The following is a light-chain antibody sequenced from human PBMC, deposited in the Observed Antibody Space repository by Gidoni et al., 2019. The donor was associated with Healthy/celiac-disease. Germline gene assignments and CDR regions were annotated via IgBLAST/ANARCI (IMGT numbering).Light chain of an antibody. Sequence: DIQMTQSPSPLSASVGDRVTITCRASQSISSYLNWYQQKPGNAPKLLIYAASSLQSGVPSRFSGSGAGTDFTLTISSLQPEDFATYYCQQSYSTPPFTFGPGTKVDIK. V-gene: IGKV1-39*01. CDR1: QSISSY. J-gene: IGKJ3*01. CDR3: QQSYSTPPFT. CDR2: AAS.